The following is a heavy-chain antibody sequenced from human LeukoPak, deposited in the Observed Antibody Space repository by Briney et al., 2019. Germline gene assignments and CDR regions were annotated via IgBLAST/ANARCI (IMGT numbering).Heavy chain of an antibody. V-gene: IGHV3-43*01. D-gene: IGHD4-17*01. CDR2: ISWDDGST. CDR1: GFTFDDYT. CDR3: AKDSTVEIAPYYFDY. Sequence: QPGGSLRLSCAASGFTFDDYTMHWVRQAPGKGLEWVSLISWDDGSTYYADSVKGRFTISRDNSKNSLYLQMNSLRTEDTALYYCAKDSTVEIAPYYFDYWGQGTLVTVSS. J-gene: IGHJ4*02.